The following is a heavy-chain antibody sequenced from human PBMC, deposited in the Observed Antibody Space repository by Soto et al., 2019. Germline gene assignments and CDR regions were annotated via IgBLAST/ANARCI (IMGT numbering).Heavy chain of an antibody. CDR1: GGSISSGGYY. CDR3: AREGPSTTIFGVVIINPRVSGYGMDV. D-gene: IGHD3-3*01. J-gene: IGHJ6*02. CDR2: IYYSGST. Sequence: SETLSLTCTVSGGSISSGGYYWSWIRQHPGKGLEWIGYIYYSGSTYYNPSLKSRVTISVETSKNQFSLKLSSLRSEDTAVYYCAREGPSTTIFGVVIINPRVSGYGMDVWGQGTTVTVSS. V-gene: IGHV4-31*03.